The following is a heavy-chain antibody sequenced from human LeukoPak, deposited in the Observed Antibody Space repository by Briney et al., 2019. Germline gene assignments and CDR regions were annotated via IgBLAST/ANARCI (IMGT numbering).Heavy chain of an antibody. Sequence: SETLSLTCAVYGGSFSGYYWSWIRQPPGKGLEWIGEINHSGSTNYNPSLKSRVTISVDTSKNQFSLKLSSVTAADTAVYYCVSIFGPHAFDIWGQGTMVTVSS. CDR3: VSIFGPHAFDI. J-gene: IGHJ3*02. D-gene: IGHD3-3*02. V-gene: IGHV4-34*01. CDR1: GGSFSGYY. CDR2: INHSGST.